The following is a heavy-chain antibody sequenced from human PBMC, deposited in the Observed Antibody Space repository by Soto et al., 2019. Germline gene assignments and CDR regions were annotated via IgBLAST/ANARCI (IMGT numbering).Heavy chain of an antibody. Sequence: GRNPRISCAASGLTLSSYAMPCVRHASGKRLEWVAVISYDGSNKYYADSVKGRFTISRDDSKNTLYLQMNSIRAEATDVYSCLNDTFLKRQLVRVHITYPLDYRCQGP. CDR3: LNDTFLKRQLVRVHITYPLDY. CDR2: ISYDGSNK. D-gene: IGHD6-6*01. CDR1: GLTLSSYA. J-gene: IGHJ4*02. V-gene: IGHV3-30*18.